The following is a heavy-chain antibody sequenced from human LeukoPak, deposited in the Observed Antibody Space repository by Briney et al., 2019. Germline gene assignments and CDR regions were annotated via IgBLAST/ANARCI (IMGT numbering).Heavy chain of an antibody. CDR3: ARAVGDSGHGRYFDY. D-gene: IGHD5-12*01. V-gene: IGHV4-39*07. J-gene: IGHJ4*02. CDR1: GGXISSSSYY. CDR2: IYYSGST. Sequence: SETLSLTCTVSGGXISSSSYYWGWIRQPPGKGLEWIGSIYYSGSTYYNPSLKSRVTISVDTSKNQLSLKLTSVTAADTAVYYCARAVGDSGHGRYFDYWGQGTLVTVSS.